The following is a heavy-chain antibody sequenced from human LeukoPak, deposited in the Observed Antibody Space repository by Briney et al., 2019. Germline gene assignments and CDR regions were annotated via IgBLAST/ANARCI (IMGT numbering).Heavy chain of an antibody. CDR1: GLTVSSNY. CDR3: ARDQGVGATTGLDFDI. Sequence: GGSLRLSCAASGLTVSSNYMSWVRQAPGKGLEWVSIIYSGGSTYYADSVKGRFTISRDNSKNTLHLQMNSLRVEDTALYYCARDQGVGATTGLDFDIWGQGTRVTVS. V-gene: IGHV3-66*01. D-gene: IGHD1-26*01. CDR2: IYSGGST. J-gene: IGHJ3*02.